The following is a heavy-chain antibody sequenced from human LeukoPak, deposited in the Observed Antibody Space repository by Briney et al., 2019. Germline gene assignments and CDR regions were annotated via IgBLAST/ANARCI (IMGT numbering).Heavy chain of an antibody. CDR1: GYSFTSYW. CDR3: ARPVPSIAARPSVAFDI. Sequence: GESLKISCKGSGYSFTSYWIGWVRQMPGKGLEWMGIICPGDSDTRYSPSFQGQVTISADKSISTAYLQWSSLKASDTAMYYCARPVPSIAARPSVAFDIWGQGTMVTVSS. J-gene: IGHJ3*02. CDR2: ICPGDSDT. D-gene: IGHD6-6*01. V-gene: IGHV5-51*01.